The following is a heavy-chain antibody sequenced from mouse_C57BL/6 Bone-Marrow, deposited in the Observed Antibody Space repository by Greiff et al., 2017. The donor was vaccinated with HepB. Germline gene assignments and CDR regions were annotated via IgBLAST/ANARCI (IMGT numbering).Heavy chain of an antibody. Sequence: QVQLQQSGAELVRPGTSVKLSCKASGYTFTSYWMHWVKQRPGQGLEWIGVIDPSDSYTKYNQKFKGKATLTVDTSSSTAYMQRSSLTSEDSAVYYCARRVYGSTYDYFDYWGQGTTLTVSS. CDR3: ARRVYGSTYDYFDY. CDR1: GYTFTSYW. CDR2: IDPSDSYT. D-gene: IGHD1-1*01. J-gene: IGHJ2*01. V-gene: IGHV1-59*01.